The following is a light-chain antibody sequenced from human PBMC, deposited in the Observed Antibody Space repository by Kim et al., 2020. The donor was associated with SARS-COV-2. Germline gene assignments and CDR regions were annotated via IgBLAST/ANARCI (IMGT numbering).Light chain of an antibody. Sequence: ALGQTVTTTCQGDSLRTYYATWDQQRPGQAPIVVIYGKNKRPSGIPDRFSGSSSGNTASLTVTGAQAVDEADYYCHSRDNSGDHVLFGGGTKLIVL. CDR2: GKN. CDR1: SLRTYY. V-gene: IGLV3-19*01. J-gene: IGLJ2*01. CDR3: HSRDNSGDHVL.